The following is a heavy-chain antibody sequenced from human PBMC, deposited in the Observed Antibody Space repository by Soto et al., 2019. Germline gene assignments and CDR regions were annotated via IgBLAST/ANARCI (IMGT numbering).Heavy chain of an antibody. Sequence: PVKGSCKASGGTFSSYAISWVRQAPGQGLEWMGGIIPIFGTANYAQKFQGRVTITADESTSTAYMELSSLRSEDTAVYYGVRDTIGGGYSYGLQPYGMDGCG. CDR3: VRDTIGGGYSYGLQPYGMDG. CDR2: IIPIFGTA. CDR1: GGTFSSYA. D-gene: IGHD5-18*01. J-gene: IGHJ6*02. V-gene: IGHV1-69*01.